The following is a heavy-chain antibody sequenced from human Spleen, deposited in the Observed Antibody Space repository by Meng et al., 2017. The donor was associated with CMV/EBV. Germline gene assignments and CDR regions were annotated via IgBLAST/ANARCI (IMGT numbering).Heavy chain of an antibody. CDR2: ISGSGSST. J-gene: IGHJ3*02. Sequence: GESLKISCAGSGFTFSSHAMSWVRQAPGKGLEWVSSISGSGSSTYYADSVKGRFTISRDNSKNTLHLQMSSLGAEDTAVYYCAKNFVVAIVPTDAFDIWGQGTMVTVSS. CDR3: AKNFVVAIVPTDAFDI. D-gene: IGHD2-2*01. CDR1: GFTFSSHA. V-gene: IGHV3-23*01.